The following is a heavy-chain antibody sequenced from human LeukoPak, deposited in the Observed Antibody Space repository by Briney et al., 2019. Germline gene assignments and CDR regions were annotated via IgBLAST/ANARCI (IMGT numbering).Heavy chain of an antibody. V-gene: IGHV4-34*01. J-gene: IGHJ4*02. D-gene: IGHD3-22*01. CDR2: VDPSGST. CDR3: ASLTMIVVP. Sequence: PSETLSLTCAVYGGSFSGYYWSWIRQPPGKGLEWIGEVDPSGSTYYNPSLKSRVTISVDTSKNQFSLKLSSVTAADTAVYYCASLTMIVVPWGQGTLVTVSS. CDR1: GGSFSGYY.